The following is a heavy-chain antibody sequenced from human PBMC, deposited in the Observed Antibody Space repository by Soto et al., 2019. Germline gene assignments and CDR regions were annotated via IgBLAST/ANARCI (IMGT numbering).Heavy chain of an antibody. CDR2: IIPIFGTA. V-gene: IGHV1-69*05. CDR3: ARTGSSGYTSRWWFDP. CDR1: GGTFSSYA. D-gene: IGHD3-22*01. J-gene: IGHJ5*02. Sequence: ASVKVSSKASGGTFSSYAISWVRQAPGQGLEWMGGIIPIFGTANYAQKFQGRVTITRDTSTSTAYMELSSLRSEDTAVYYCARTGSSGYTSRWWFDPWGQGTLVTVSS.